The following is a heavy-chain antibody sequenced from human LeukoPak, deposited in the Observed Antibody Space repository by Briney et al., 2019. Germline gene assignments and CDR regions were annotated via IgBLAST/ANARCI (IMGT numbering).Heavy chain of an antibody. Sequence: TSETLSLTCTVSGGSVSSGSYSWIWIRQPPGKGLEWIGYIYYSGSTNYNPSLKSRVTISVDTSKNQSSLKLSSVTAADTAVYYCARVRYTSSRSLFDYWGQGTLVTVSS. CDR3: ARVRYTSSRSLFDY. CDR1: GGSVSSGSYS. J-gene: IGHJ4*02. CDR2: IYYSGST. V-gene: IGHV4-61*01. D-gene: IGHD6-13*01.